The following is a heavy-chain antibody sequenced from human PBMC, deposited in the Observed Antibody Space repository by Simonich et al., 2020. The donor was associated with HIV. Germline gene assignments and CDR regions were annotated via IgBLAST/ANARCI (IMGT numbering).Heavy chain of an antibody. D-gene: IGHD6-13*01. CDR3: AGSPEYDPSKIAAAALPRGAAFDI. J-gene: IGHJ3*02. CDR1: GGSFSGYY. CDR2: INHSGST. V-gene: IGHV4-34*01. Sequence: QVQLQQWGAGLLKPSETLSLTCAVYGGSFSGYYWSWIRQPPGKGLEWIGEINHSGSTNYHPSLKSRVTISVDTSKNQFSLKLSSVTAADTAVYYCAGSPEYDPSKIAAAALPRGAAFDIWGQGTMVTVSS.